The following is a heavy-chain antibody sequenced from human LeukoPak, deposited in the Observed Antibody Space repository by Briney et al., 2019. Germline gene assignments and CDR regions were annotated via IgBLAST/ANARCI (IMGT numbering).Heavy chain of an antibody. CDR3: ARHKYYYDSGAYHKYFDY. D-gene: IGHD3-22*01. Sequence: SSETLSLTCIVSGGSINSNSYYWGWIRQPPGKGLEWIGSIYYSGTTYYNPSLRSRVTISIDTSKNQFSLNLSSVTAADTAVYYCARHKYYYDSGAYHKYFDYWGQGTLVTVSS. V-gene: IGHV4-39*01. CDR1: GGSINSNSYY. CDR2: IYYSGTT. J-gene: IGHJ4*02.